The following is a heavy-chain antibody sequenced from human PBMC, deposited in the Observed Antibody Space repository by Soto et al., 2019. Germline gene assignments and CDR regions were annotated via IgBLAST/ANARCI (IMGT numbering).Heavy chain of an antibody. Sequence: ASVKVSCKASGYTFTSYDINWVRQATGQGLEWMGWMNPNSGNTGYAQKFQGRVTMTRNTSISTAYMELSSLRSEDTAVYYCARAELDYCSSTSCYYFDYWGQGTLVTVSS. CDR2: MNPNSGNT. D-gene: IGHD2-2*01. CDR1: GYTFTSYD. V-gene: IGHV1-8*01. J-gene: IGHJ4*02. CDR3: ARAELDYCSSTSCYYFDY.